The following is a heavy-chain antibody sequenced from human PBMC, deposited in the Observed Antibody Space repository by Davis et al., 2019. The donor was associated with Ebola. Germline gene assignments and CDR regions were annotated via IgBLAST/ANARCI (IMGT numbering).Heavy chain of an antibody. CDR1: GFTVSSNY. D-gene: IGHD3-10*01. Sequence: GESLKISCAVSGFTVSSNYMSWVRQAPGKGLEWVSSISSSSSYIYYADSVKGRFTISRDNAKNSLYLQMNSLRAEDTAVYYCAGAGAKVYYYGMDVWGQGTTVTVSS. V-gene: IGHV3-21*01. CDR3: AGAGAKVYYYGMDV. CDR2: ISSSSSYI. J-gene: IGHJ6*02.